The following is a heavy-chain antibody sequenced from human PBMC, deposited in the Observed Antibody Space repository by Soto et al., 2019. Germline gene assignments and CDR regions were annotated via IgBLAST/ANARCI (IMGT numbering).Heavy chain of an antibody. V-gene: IGHV4-4*02. J-gene: IGHJ4*02. CDR2: VYHSGST. Sequence: SETLSLTCAVSGASISTNNWWSWVRQPPGKGLEWIGEVYHSGSTNCNPSLKSRVTISIDKSKNQLSLRLTSMTAADTAVYYCAVPGAGDFDYWSQGTLVTVSS. D-gene: IGHD6-13*01. CDR3: AVPGAGDFDY. CDR1: GASISTNNW.